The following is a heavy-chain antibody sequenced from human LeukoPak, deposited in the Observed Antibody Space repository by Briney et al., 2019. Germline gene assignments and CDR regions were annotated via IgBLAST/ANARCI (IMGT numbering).Heavy chain of an antibody. D-gene: IGHD4-11*01. J-gene: IGHJ4*02. V-gene: IGHV4-34*01. CDR2: INHSGST. CDR3: ASSRALQNFDY. CDR1: GGSFSGYY. Sequence: SETLSLTCAVYGGSFSGYYWSWIRQPPGKGLEWIGEINHSGSTNYNPSLKSRVTISVDTSKNQFSLKLSSVTAADTAVYYCASSRALQNFDYWGQGTLVTVPS.